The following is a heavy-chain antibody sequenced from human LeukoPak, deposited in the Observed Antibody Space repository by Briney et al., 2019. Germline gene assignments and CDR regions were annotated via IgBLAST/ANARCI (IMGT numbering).Heavy chain of an antibody. CDR3: ARHNGVSYLDY. V-gene: IGHV4-59*02. J-gene: IGHJ4*02. Sequence: SSETLSLTCTVSGVSVISSYWSWVRQPPGKGLEYIGFIHHSGDTKYNPSLKSRVTMSVDTSKSQLSLRLSSVTAADSAVYYCARHNGVSYLDYWAQGTLDTVSS. D-gene: IGHD2-8*01. CDR1: GVSVISSY. CDR2: IHHSGDT.